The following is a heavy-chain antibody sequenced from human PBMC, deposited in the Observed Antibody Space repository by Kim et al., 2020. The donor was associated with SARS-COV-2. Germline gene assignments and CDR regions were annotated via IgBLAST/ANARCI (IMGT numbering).Heavy chain of an antibody. V-gene: IGHV4-39*07. J-gene: IGHJ5*02. Sequence: SETLSLTCIVSGGSINDNSYYWGWIRQPPGKGLEWIGSIYFSGRSYYNPSLKGRVAISLDTSRDQFSLKLNSATAADTACYFCVRVALSLHWFHPWVQGT. CDR1: GGSINDNSYY. CDR3: VRVALSLHWFHP. CDR2: IYFSGRS.